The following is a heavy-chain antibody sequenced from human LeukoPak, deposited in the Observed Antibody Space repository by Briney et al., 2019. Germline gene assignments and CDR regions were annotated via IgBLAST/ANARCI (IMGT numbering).Heavy chain of an antibody. CDR1: GGSISSYY. CDR3: ARIRRYDYDGFRPGWVYWYFDV. D-gene: IGHD4-23*01. J-gene: IGHJ2*01. CDR2: IYYNGST. V-gene: IGHV4-59*01. Sequence: PSETLSLTCTVSGGSISSYYWSWIRQPPGKGLEWIGYIYYNGSTNYNPSLKSRITISVDTSKNQFSLKLNSVTAADTAIFYCARIRRYDYDGFRPGWVYWYFDVWGRGTLVTVSS.